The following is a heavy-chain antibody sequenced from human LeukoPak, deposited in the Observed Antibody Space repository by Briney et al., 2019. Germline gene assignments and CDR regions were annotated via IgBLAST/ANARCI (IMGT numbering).Heavy chain of an antibody. CDR2: ICGSGGCT. J-gene: IGHJ4*02. Sequence: PGGSPRLSRAASGFTFNTYAIYWVRQAPGKGLEWVSGICGSGGCTYYSDSVKGRFTISRDNSKNTVYLQMNSLTADDTAVYYCAKTTVGYSSGRYPGWPADCWGQGTLVTVSP. CDR1: GFTFNTYA. CDR3: AKTTVGYSSGRYPGWPADC. V-gene: IGHV3-23*01. D-gene: IGHD6-19*01.